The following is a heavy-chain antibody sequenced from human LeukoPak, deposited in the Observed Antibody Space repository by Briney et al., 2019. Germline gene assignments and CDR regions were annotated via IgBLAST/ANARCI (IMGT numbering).Heavy chain of an antibody. J-gene: IGHJ4*02. V-gene: IGHV3-23*01. CDR2: ISGSGANT. CDR3: ANEISVRSQFDY. Sequence: GGSLRLSCAASAFTFSTYAMSLVRQPPGKGVEGVSGISGSGANTYYTDSVTVRINISRDTPQSMLYLQMNSLTAEDTAVYYYANEISVRSQFDYWGQGTLVTVSS. CDR1: AFTFSTYA. D-gene: IGHD2-15*01.